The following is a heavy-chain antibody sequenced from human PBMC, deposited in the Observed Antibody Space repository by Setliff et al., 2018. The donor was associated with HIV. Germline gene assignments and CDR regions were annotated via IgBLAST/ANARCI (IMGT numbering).Heavy chain of an antibody. J-gene: IGHJ5*02. CDR2: IVPKFGTA. D-gene: IGHD6-6*01. V-gene: IGHV1-69*13. Sequence: ASVKVSCKASGGTINTFTITWVRQAPGHGLQWLGGIVPKFGTANYARKFQGRVRITADESTNTSYMELSSLTAEDTAVYYCATFRDVSSEAWGQGTLVTVS. CDR3: ATFRDVSSEA. CDR1: GGTINTFT.